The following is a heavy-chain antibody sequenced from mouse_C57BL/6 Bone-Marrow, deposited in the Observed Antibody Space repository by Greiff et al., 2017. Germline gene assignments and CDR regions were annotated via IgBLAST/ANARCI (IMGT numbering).Heavy chain of an antibody. V-gene: IGHV7-3*01. CDR1: GFTFTDYY. CDR2: IRNKANGYTT. Sequence: EVQLQESGGGLVQPGGSLSLSCAASGFTFTDYYMSWVRQPPGKALEWLGFIRNKANGYTTEYSASVKGRFTISRDNSQSILYLQMNALRAEDSATYYCASLAYYAMDYWGQGTSVTVSS. J-gene: IGHJ4*01. CDR3: ASLAYYAMDY.